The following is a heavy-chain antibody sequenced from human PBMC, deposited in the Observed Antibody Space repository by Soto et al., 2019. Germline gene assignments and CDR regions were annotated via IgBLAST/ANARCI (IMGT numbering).Heavy chain of an antibody. V-gene: IGHV3-23*01. CDR2: ISGSGGST. J-gene: IGHJ4*02. CDR1: GFTVSIYA. Sequence: EVQLLESGGGLVQPGGSLRLSCAASGFTVSIYAMSWGRQAPGKGLEGVSAISGSGGSTYYADAMKGRFTIARDNSKNTLYLQMNSLRAEDTAVYYCAKEHHIVVVVAATSNDYWGQGTLVTVSS. CDR3: AKEHHIVVVVAATSNDY. D-gene: IGHD2-15*01.